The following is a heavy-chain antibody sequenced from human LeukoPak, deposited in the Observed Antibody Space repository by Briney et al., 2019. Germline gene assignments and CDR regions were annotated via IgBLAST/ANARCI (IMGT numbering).Heavy chain of an antibody. CDR2: IYYSGST. V-gene: IGHV4-59*08. Sequence: SETLSLTCTVSGDSISSYYWSWIRQPPGTGLGWIGYIYYSGSTDYNPSLKSRVTISVDTSKNQFSLKLTSVTAADTTVYHCGSLYSRKWNAIADWGQGALVTVSS. D-gene: IGHD1-1*01. CDR3: GSLYSRKWNAIAD. J-gene: IGHJ4*02. CDR1: GDSISSYY.